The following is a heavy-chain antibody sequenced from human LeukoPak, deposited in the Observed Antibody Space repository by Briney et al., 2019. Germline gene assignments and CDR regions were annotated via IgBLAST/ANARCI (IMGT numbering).Heavy chain of an antibody. CDR2: INPNSGGT. Sequence: ASVKASCKASGYSFTRYGISWVRQAPGQGPEWMGWINPNSGGTNYAQKFQGRVTMTRDTSISTAYMELSRLRSDDTAVYYCAREDISSWAYFDYWGQGTLVTVSS. CDR1: GYSFTRYG. CDR3: AREDISSWAYFDY. V-gene: IGHV1-2*02. J-gene: IGHJ4*02. D-gene: IGHD6-13*01.